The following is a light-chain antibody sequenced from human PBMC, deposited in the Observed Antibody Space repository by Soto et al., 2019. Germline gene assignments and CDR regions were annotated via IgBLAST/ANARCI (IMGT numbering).Light chain of an antibody. V-gene: IGLV2-8*01. CDR2: DVS. CDR3: SSFAGSPVV. Sequence: QSALTQPPSASGSPGQSVTITCSGTSSDVGEENYVSWYQQHPGKVPKLILYDVSKRPSGVPDRFSGSRSGNTASLTVSGLQAEDEADYYCSSFAGSPVVFGGGTKLTVL. CDR1: SSDVGEENY. J-gene: IGLJ2*01.